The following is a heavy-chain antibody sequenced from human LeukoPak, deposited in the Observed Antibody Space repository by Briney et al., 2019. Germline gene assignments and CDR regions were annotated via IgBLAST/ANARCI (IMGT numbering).Heavy chain of an antibody. D-gene: IGHD3-10*01. Sequence: PGGSLRLSCAASGFTFSSYAMHWVRQAPGKGLEWVAVISYDGSNKYYADSVKGRFTISRDNSKNTLYLQMNSLRAEDTAVYYCARDPARGVPPGWGQGTLVTVSS. CDR1: GFTFSSYA. CDR3: ARDPARGVPPG. V-gene: IGHV3-30*04. J-gene: IGHJ4*02. CDR2: ISYDGSNK.